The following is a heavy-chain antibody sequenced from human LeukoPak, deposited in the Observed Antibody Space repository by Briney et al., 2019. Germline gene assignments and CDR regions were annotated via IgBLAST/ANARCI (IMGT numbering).Heavy chain of an antibody. J-gene: IGHJ4*02. CDR2: IYTSGST. D-gene: IGHD2-15*01. CDR1: GGSISSYY. CDR3: ARSGYCSGGSCYSPASSGGAHFDY. Sequence: SETLSLTCTVSGGSISSYYWSWIRQPAGKGLEWIGRIYTSGSTNYNPSLKSRVTMSVDTSKNQFSLKLSSVTAADTAVYYCARSGYCSGGSCYSPASSGGAHFDYWGQGTLVTVSS. V-gene: IGHV4-4*07.